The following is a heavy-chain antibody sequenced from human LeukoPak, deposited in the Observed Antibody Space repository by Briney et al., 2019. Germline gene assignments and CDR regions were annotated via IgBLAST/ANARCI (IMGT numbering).Heavy chain of an antibody. V-gene: IGHV1-2*02. D-gene: IGHD5-12*01. CDR2: INPNSGGT. CDR3: ARDRDGYNYGY. CDR1: GYTFTGYY. J-gene: IGHJ4*02. Sequence: ASVKVSCKASGYTFTGYYMHWVRQAPGQGLGWMGWINPNSGGTNYAQKFQGRATMTRDTSISTAYMELSRLRSDDTAVYYCARDRDGYNYGYWGQGTLVTVSS.